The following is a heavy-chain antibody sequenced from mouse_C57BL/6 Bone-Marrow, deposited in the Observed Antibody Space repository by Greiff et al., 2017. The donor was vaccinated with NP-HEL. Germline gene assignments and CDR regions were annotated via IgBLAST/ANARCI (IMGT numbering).Heavy chain of an antibody. V-gene: IGHV1-19*01. J-gene: IGHJ1*03. D-gene: IGHD2-5*01. CDR3: AKRSNTGYFDV. CDR1: GYTFTDYY. CDR2: INPYNGGT. Sequence: EVQLQQSGPGLVKPGASVKMSCKASGYTFTDYYMNWVKQSHGNSLEWIGVINPYNGGTSYNHKFKGKATLTVDKSSSTAYMELNSLTSEDSAVYYCAKRSNTGYFDVWGTGTTVTVSS.